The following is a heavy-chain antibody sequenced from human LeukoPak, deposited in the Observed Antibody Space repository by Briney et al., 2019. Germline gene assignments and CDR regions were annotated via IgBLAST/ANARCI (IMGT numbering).Heavy chain of an antibody. CDR2: INTNTGNP. CDR3: AREGGVRGVIISPWFDP. J-gene: IGHJ5*02. D-gene: IGHD3-10*01. Sequence: ASVKVSCKASGYTFTTYAMNWVRQAPGQGLEWMGWINTNTGNPTYAQGFTGRFVFSLDTSVSTAYLQISSLKAEDTAVYYCAREGGVRGVIISPWFDPWGQGTLVTVSS. V-gene: IGHV7-4-1*02. CDR1: GYTFTTYA.